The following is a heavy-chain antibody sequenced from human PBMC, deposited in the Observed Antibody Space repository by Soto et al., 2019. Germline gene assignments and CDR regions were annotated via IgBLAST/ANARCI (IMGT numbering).Heavy chain of an antibody. J-gene: IGHJ4*02. V-gene: IGHV4-39*01. CDR2: IYYSGNT. Sequence: SETLSLTCTVSGDSISSSAYYWARIRQPPGKGLEWIGSIYYSGNTNYNPSLKSRVTISVDTSKHQFSLKLTSVTAADTAVYYCATHLYCSGGSCYSAPEYFDDWGQGTLVTGSS. CDR1: GDSISSSAYY. D-gene: IGHD2-15*01. CDR3: ATHLYCSGGSCYSAPEYFDD.